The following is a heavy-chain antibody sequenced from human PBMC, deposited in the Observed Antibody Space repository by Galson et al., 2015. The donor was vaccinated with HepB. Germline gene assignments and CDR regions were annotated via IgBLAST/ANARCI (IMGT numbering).Heavy chain of an antibody. D-gene: IGHD2-15*01. V-gene: IGHV3-21*01. CDR2: ISSSSSYI. CDR1: GLTFSSYS. CDR3: ARDELVGYCSGGSCYGGS. Sequence: SLRLSCAASGLTFSSYSMNWVRQAPGKGLEWVSSISSSSSYIYYADSVKGRFTISRDNAKNSLYLQMNSLRAEDTAVYYCARDELVGYCSGGSCYGGSWGQGTLVTVSS. J-gene: IGHJ5*02.